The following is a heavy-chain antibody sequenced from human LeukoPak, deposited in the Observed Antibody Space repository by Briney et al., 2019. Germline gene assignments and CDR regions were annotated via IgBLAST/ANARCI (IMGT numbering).Heavy chain of an antibody. CDR3: ARDHYLAGYSDY. Sequence: GGSLRLSCAASGSTFSSYAIHWVRQAPGKGLEWVAVISYDGSNKYYADSVKGRFTISRDNSKNTLYLQMNSLRAEDTAVYYCARDHYLAGYSDYWGQGTLVTVSS. CDR2: ISYDGSNK. D-gene: IGHD6-19*01. CDR1: GSTFSSYA. J-gene: IGHJ4*02. V-gene: IGHV3-30-3*01.